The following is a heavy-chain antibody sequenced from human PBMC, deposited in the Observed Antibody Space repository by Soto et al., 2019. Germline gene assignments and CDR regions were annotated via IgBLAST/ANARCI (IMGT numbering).Heavy chain of an antibody. D-gene: IGHD3-10*01. CDR1: GGSISSSKW. CDR3: AGSKNRGVSFDY. V-gene: IGHV4-4*02. CDR2: IYHSGTT. J-gene: IGHJ4*02. Sequence: PSETLSLTCAVSGGSISSSKWWTWVRQPPGKGLEWIGEIYHSGTTNYIPSLKSRVTISVDKSKNQFSLKLTSVTAADTALYYCAGSKNRGVSFDYWGQGALVTVSS.